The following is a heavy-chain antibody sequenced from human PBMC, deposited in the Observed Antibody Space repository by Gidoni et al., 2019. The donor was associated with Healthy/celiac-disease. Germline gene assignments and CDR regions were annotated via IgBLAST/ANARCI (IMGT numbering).Heavy chain of an antibody. J-gene: IGHJ6*02. CDR1: AYTFTSYG. Sequence: QVQLVQSGAEVTKPGASVKVSCKASAYTFTSYGISWVRQAPGQGLEWMGWISAYNGNTNYAQKLQDRVTMTTDTSTSTAYMELRSLRSDDTAVYYCARGLLLFRELYGMDVWGQGTTVTVSS. CDR3: ARGLLLFRELYGMDV. V-gene: IGHV1-18*01. D-gene: IGHD3-10*01. CDR2: ISAYNGNT.